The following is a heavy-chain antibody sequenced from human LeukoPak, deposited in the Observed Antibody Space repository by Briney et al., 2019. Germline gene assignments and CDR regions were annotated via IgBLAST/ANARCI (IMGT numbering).Heavy chain of an antibody. V-gene: IGHV1-69*04. CDR1: GGTFSSYA. Sequence: SVKVSCKASGGTFSSYAISRVRQAPGQGLEWMGRIIPILGIANYAQKFQGRVTITADKSTSTAYMELSSLRSEDTAVYYCARDPDPGIAAAATPLDYWGQGTLVTVSS. CDR2: IIPILGIA. J-gene: IGHJ4*02. CDR3: ARDPDPGIAAAATPLDY. D-gene: IGHD6-13*01.